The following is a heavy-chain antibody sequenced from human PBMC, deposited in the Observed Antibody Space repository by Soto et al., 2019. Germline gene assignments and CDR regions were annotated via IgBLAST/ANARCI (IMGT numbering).Heavy chain of an antibody. V-gene: IGHV4-30-2*01. Sequence: QLQLQESGSGLLKPSQTLSLTCAVSGGSVSRGGYSWGWIRQPLGKGLEWIGYIYHRGGTDYNPSFESLVTISRDRPQCQFSQKMESESATDTAVCYCARSLLTRIRGATNPYYSVIDVWGQGTTDTLSS. CDR2: IYHRGGT. J-gene: IGHJ6*02. CDR1: GGSVSRGGYS. CDR3: ARSLLTRIRGATNPYYSVIDV. D-gene: IGHD3-9*01.